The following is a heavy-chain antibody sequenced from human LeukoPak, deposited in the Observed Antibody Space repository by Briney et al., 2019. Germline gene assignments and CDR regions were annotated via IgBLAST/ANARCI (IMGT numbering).Heavy chain of an antibody. CDR1: GFTFSNFW. CDR3: TRVNNRYSDF. J-gene: IGHJ4*02. D-gene: IGHD2-15*01. CDR2: IRQDGVEK. Sequence: PGGSLRLSCAASGFTFSNFWTTWVRQAPGKGLEWVAHIRQDGVEKYYVDSVRGRFTISRDNAKNSMNLQMNGLRVEDTAVYYCTRVNNRYSDFWSQGSLVIVSS. V-gene: IGHV3-7*01.